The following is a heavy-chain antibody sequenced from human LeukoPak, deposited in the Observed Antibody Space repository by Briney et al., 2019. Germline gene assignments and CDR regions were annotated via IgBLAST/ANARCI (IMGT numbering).Heavy chain of an antibody. CDR1: GFSFSSYW. Sequence: PGGSLRLSCAASGFSFSSYWMTWVRQAPGKGLEWVANIKQDGSEKYYVDSVKGRFTISRDNAKNSLYLQMNSLRAEDTAVYYCAREPHDFWSGNYKDVWGKGTTVTVSS. V-gene: IGHV3-7*01. J-gene: IGHJ6*03. CDR2: IKQDGSEK. D-gene: IGHD3-3*01. CDR3: AREPHDFWSGNYKDV.